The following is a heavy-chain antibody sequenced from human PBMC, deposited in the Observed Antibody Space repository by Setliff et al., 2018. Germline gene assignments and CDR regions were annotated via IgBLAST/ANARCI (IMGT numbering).Heavy chain of an antibody. Sequence: SVKVSCKASGGTFRTDGFSWVRQAPGQGLEWMGRIIPVFGTAKYAQKFQGTVTITADESTTAAYMELRSLRTEDTAIYYCARDTRDRYDNSGHYLSLDYWGQGTLVTAPQ. CDR1: GGTFRTDG. CDR2: IIPVFGTA. CDR3: ARDTRDRYDNSGHYLSLDY. J-gene: IGHJ4*02. D-gene: IGHD3-22*01. V-gene: IGHV1-69*13.